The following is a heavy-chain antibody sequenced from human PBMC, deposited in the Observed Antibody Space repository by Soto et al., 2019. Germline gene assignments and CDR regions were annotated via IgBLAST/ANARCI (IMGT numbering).Heavy chain of an antibody. V-gene: IGHV4-31*03. Sequence: SETLSLTCSVSVGSISSGDYYWSWVRQHPGKGLEWIGYIFYSGSTYYNPSLKSRVTISVDTSKNQFSLKLSSVTAADTAVYYCARGGSGDIVVVAAIDYWGQGTLVTVSS. D-gene: IGHD2-15*01. J-gene: IGHJ4*02. CDR1: VGSISSGDYY. CDR3: ARGGSGDIVVVAAIDY. CDR2: IFYSGST.